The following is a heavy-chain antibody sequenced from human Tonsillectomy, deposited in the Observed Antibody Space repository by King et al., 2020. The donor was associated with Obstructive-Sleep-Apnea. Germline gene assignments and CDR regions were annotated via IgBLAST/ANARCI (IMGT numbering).Heavy chain of an antibody. CDR3: ARGWGSFDY. J-gene: IGHJ4*02. D-gene: IGHD3-16*01. CDR1: GVSIRSSSYY. V-gene: IGHV4-39*07. CDR2: IYYIGNT. Sequence: LQLQESGPGLVKPSETLSLTCTVSGVSIRSSSYYWGWIRQPPGKGLEWSGGIYYIGNTYYNPSLKSRVTISVDTSKNQFSLKLSSVTAADTAVYYCARGWGSFDYWGQGTLVTVSS.